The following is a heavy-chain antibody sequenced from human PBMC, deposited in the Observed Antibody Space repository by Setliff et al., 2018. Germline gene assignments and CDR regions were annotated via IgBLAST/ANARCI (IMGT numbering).Heavy chain of an antibody. CDR2: ISDSGGST. J-gene: IGHJ5*02. D-gene: IGHD1-26*01. V-gene: IGHV3-23*01. CDR3: ARVGSKPQLGWFDP. CDR1: GFTFSNYA. Sequence: GGSLRLSCVASGFTFSNYAMNWVRQAPGKGLEWVSAISDSGGSTYYADSVEGRFTISRDNARNTLYLQMNSLTAEDTAVYYCARVGSKPQLGWFDPWGQGTLVTVSS.